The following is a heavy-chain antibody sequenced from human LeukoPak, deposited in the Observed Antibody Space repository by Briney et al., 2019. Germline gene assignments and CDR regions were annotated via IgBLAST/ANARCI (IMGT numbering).Heavy chain of an antibody. CDR1: GFTVSSNY. D-gene: IGHD6-19*01. V-gene: IGHV3-66*01. CDR3: ARAAGNYYYYYGMDV. Sequence: GGSLRLSCAASGFTVSSNYMSWVRQAPGKGLEWVSVIYSGGTTYYADSVKGRFTISRDNSKKTLYLQMNSLRAEDTAVYYCARAAGNYYYYYGMDVWAQGTTVTVSS. CDR2: IYSGGTT. J-gene: IGHJ6*02.